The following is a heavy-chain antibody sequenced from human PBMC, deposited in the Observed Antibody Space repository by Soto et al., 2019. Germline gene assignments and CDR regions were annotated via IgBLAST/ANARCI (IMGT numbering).Heavy chain of an antibody. CDR1: GGTFSSYA. CDR2: IIPIFGTA. J-gene: IGHJ4*02. V-gene: IGHV1-69*13. CDR3: ARDNVAARLFADY. D-gene: IGHD6-6*01. Sequence: GASVKVSCKAPGGTFSSYAISWVRQAPGQGLEWMGGIIPIFGTANYAQKFQGRVTITADESTSTAYMELSSLRSEDTAVYYCARDNVAARLFADYWGQGTLVTVSS.